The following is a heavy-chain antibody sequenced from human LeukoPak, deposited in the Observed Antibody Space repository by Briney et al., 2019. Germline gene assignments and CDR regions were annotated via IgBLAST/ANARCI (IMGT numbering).Heavy chain of an antibody. CDR1: GGSISSYY. D-gene: IGHD3-10*01. V-gene: IGHV4-59*01. J-gene: IGHJ4*02. CDR3: ARILWFGEPLFDY. CDR2: IYYSGST. Sequence: SETLSLTCTVSGGSISSYYWSWIRQPPGKGLEWIGYIYYSGSTNYNPSLKSRVTISVDTSKNQFSLELSSVTAADTAVYYCARILWFGEPLFDYWGQGTLVTVSS.